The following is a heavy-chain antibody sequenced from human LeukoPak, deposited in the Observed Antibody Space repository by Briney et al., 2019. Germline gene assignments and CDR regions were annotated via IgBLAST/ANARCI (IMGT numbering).Heavy chain of an antibody. V-gene: IGHV3-66*01. CDR1: GFTVSSNY. CDR2: IYSGGST. CDR3: ATSGWWGYFDY. J-gene: IGHJ4*02. D-gene: IGHD6-19*01. Sequence: GGSLRLSCAASGFTVSSNYMSWVRQAPGRGLEWVSIIYSGGSTYYADSVRGRFTISRDNSKNTLYLLMNSLRAEDTAVYYCATSGWWGYFDYWGQGTLVTVSS.